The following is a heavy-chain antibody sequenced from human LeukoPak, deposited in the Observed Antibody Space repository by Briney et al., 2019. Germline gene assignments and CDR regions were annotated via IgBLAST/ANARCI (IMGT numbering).Heavy chain of an antibody. CDR2: INHSGST. CDR3: ARLLRAPFYYYYYYYMDV. J-gene: IGHJ6*03. CDR1: GGSFSGYY. Sequence: SETLSLTCAVYGGSFSGYYWSWIRQPPGKGLEWIGEINHSGSTNYNPSLKSRVTISVDTSKNQFSLKLSSVTAADTAVYYCARLLRAPFYYYYYYYMDVWGKGTTVTISS. V-gene: IGHV4-34*01.